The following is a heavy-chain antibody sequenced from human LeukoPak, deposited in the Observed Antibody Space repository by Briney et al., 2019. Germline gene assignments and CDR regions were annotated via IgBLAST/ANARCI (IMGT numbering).Heavy chain of an antibody. CDR3: ARGQMYYYDSSGYYPLHYFDY. D-gene: IGHD3-22*01. J-gene: IGHJ4*02. V-gene: IGHV1-18*01. CDR2: ISAYNGNT. CDR1: GYTFTSYG. Sequence: GASVKVSCEASGYTFTSYGISWVRQAPGQGLEWMGWISAYNGNTNYAQKLQGRVTMTTDTSTSTAYMELRSLRSDDTAVYYCARGQMYYYDSSGYYPLHYFDYWGQGTLVTVSS.